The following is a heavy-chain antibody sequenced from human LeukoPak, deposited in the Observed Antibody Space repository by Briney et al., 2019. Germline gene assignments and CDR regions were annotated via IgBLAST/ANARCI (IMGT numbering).Heavy chain of an antibody. J-gene: IGHJ4*02. CDR3: ARNPSQERYQAYYFDY. D-gene: IGHD2-2*01. V-gene: IGHV1-2*02. CDR2: INPNSGGT. CDR1: GYTFTGYY. Sequence: ASVKVSCKASGYTFTGYYMHWVRQAPGQGLEWMGWINPNSGGTNYAQKFQGRVTMTRETSISTAYMELSRLRSDDTAVYYCARNPSQERYQAYYFDYWGQGTLVTVSS.